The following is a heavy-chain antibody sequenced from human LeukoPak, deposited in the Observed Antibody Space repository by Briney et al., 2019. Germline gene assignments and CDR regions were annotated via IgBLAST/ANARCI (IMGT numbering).Heavy chain of an antibody. Sequence: GGSLRLSCAASGFTFSSYWMSWVRQTPGKGLEWAANMKQDGSEKYYVDSVKGRFTVSRDNAKNSLFLQMSSLRAEDTAVYYCARHPSGTDYGFDYWGQGTLLTVSS. CDR1: GFTFSSYW. J-gene: IGHJ4*02. CDR2: MKQDGSEK. V-gene: IGHV3-7*01. D-gene: IGHD1-26*01. CDR3: ARHPSGTDYGFDY.